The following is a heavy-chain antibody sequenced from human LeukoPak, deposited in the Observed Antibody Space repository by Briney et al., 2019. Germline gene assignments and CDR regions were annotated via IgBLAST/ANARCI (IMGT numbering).Heavy chain of an antibody. CDR3: AKARTWGIAAADPFDY. V-gene: IGHV3-23*01. Sequence: GGSLRLSCAASGFTFSSYAMSWVRQAPGKGLEWVSAISGSGGSTYYADSVKGRFTISRDNSKNTLYLRMNSLRAEDTAVYYCAKARTWGIAAADPFDYWGQGTLVTVSS. CDR2: ISGSGGST. J-gene: IGHJ4*02. D-gene: IGHD6-13*01. CDR1: GFTFSSYA.